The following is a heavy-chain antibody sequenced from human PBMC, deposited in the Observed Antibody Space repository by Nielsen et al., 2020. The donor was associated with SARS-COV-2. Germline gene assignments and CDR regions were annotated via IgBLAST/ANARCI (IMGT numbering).Heavy chain of an antibody. Sequence: ASVKVSCKASGYTFTSYAMHWVRQAPGQRLEWMGWINAGNGNTKYSQKFQGRVTITRDTSASTAYMELRSLRSDDTAVYYCAREEEYYGSGSYYNDANYYYYYGMDVWGQGTTVTVSS. V-gene: IGHV1-3*01. CDR3: AREEEYYGSGSYYNDANYYYYYGMDV. CDR1: GYTFTSYA. J-gene: IGHJ6*02. D-gene: IGHD3-10*01. CDR2: INAGNGNT.